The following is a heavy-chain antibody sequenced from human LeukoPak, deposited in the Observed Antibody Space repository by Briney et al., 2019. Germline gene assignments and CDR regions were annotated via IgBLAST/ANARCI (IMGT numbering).Heavy chain of an antibody. CDR1: GGSISSGDYY. Sequence: SETLSLTCTVSGGSISSGDYYWSWLRQPPGQGLEWIVYIYYSGSTYYNPSLKSRVTISVVTSKNQFSLKLSSVTAADTAVYYCARAHSYDSSGYYKADAFDIWGQGTMVTVSS. D-gene: IGHD3-22*01. V-gene: IGHV4-30-4*01. J-gene: IGHJ3*02. CDR3: ARAHSYDSSGYYKADAFDI. CDR2: IYYSGST.